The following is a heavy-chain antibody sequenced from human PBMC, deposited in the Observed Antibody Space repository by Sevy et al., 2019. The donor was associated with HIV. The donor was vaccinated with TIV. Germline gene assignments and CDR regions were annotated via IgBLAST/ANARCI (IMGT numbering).Heavy chain of an antibody. D-gene: IGHD3-10*01. J-gene: IGHJ6*02. CDR1: GYTFSSYG. Sequence: ASVKVSCKASGYTFSSYGISWVRQAPGQGLEWMGWISDYNGYTNYAHKFQGRVTMSTETSRRTAYMELRSLSSDDTAVYFCAREGYYYRSGTYRPPNYYGMDVWGQGTAVTVSS. CDR2: ISDYNGYT. V-gene: IGHV1-18*01. CDR3: AREGYYYRSGTYRPPNYYGMDV.